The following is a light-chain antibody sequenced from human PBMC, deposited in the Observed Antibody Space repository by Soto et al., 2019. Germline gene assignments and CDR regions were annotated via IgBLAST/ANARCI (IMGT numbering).Light chain of an antibody. CDR1: QSISSW. J-gene: IGKJ1*01. V-gene: IGKV1-5*01. Sequence: DLQMTQSPSTLSASVGDRVTITCRASQSISSWLAWYQQKPGKAPKLLIYDASSLESGVPSRFSGSGSGTEFTLTISSLQPDDFATYYCQQYNSYSRTFGQGTQVDIK. CDR3: QQYNSYSRT. CDR2: DAS.